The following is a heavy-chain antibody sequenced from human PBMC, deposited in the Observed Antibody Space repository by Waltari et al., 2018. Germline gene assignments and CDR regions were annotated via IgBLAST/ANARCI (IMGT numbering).Heavy chain of an antibody. D-gene: IGHD2-2*01. V-gene: IGHV1-46*01. CDR1: GYTFTSYY. J-gene: IGHJ5*02. CDR2: INPSGGST. CDR3: AREIIVVVPAANWFDP. Sequence: QVQLVQSGAEVKKPGASVKVSCKASGYTFTSYYMHWVRQAPGQGLEWMGIINPSGGSTSYAQKFQGRVTMTRDTSTSTVYMELSSLRSEDTAVYYCAREIIVVVPAANWFDPWGQGTLVTVSS.